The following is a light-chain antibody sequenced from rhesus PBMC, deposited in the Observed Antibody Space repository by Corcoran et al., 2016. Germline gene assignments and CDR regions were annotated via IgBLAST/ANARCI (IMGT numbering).Light chain of an antibody. J-gene: IGKJ3*01. V-gene: IGKV2-104*02. CDR3: GQRIAFPFT. CDR2: EVA. Sequence: DIVMTQTPFSLPVTPGEPASISCRSSQSLLDSEDGNTYLDWYLQKPGQSPQLLVYEVANRAFGVPDRFSGSWSENDFTLKITKVEAGDVGGYYCGQRIAFPFTFGPGTKLDIK. CDR1: QSLLDSEDGNTY.